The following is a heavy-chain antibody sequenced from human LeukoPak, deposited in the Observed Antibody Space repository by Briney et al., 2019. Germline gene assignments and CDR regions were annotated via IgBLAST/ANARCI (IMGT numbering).Heavy chain of an antibody. CDR1: GYTFTSYY. D-gene: IGHD3-22*01. CDR3: ARDYGPSYYYDSSGYLGY. J-gene: IGHJ4*02. V-gene: IGHV1-46*01. Sequence: ASVKVSCKASGYTFTSYYMHWVRQAPGHGLEWMGIINPSGGSTIYAQKFQGRVTMTRDTSTSTVYMELSSLRSEDTAVYYCARDYGPSYYYDSSGYLGYWGQGTLVTVSS. CDR2: INPSGGST.